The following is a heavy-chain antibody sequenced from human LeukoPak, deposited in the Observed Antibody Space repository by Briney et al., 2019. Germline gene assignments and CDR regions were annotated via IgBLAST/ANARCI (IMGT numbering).Heavy chain of an antibody. Sequence: SVKVSCKASGYTFTSYAISWVRQAPGQGLEWMGGIIPIFGTANYAQKFQGRVTITTDESTSTAYMELSSLRSEDTAVYYCAREDTGAGLFDYWGQGTLVTVSS. D-gene: IGHD3/OR15-3a*01. V-gene: IGHV1-69*05. CDR3: AREDTGAGLFDY. CDR1: GYTFTSYA. J-gene: IGHJ4*02. CDR2: IIPIFGTA.